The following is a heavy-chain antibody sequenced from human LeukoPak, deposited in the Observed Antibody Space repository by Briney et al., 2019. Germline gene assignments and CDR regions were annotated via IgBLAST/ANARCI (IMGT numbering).Heavy chain of an antibody. CDR1: GGSISSSSYY. CDR2: IYYSGST. V-gene: IGHV4-39*01. CDR3: ARQWGVGYCSSTSCYTGDWFDP. J-gene: IGHJ5*02. Sequence: SETLSLTCTVSGGSISSSSYYWGWIRQPPGTGLEWIGSIYYSGSTYYNPSLKSRVTISVDTSKNQFSLKLSSVTAADTAVYYCARQWGVGYCSSTSCYTGDWFDPWGQGTLVTVSS. D-gene: IGHD2-2*02.